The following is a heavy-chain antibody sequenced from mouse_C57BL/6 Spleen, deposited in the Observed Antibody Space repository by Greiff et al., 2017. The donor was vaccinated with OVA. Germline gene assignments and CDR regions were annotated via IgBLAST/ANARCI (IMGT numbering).Heavy chain of an antibody. V-gene: IGHV1-39*01. J-gene: IGHJ1*03. Sequence: EVKLQESGPELVKPGASVKISCKASGYSFTDYNMNWVKQSNGKSLEWIGVINPNYGTTSYNQKFKGKATLTVDQSSSTAYMQLNSLTSEDSAVYYCARSYDYDGSYWYFDVWGTGTTVTVSS. CDR2: INPNYGTT. CDR1: GYSFTDYN. CDR3: ARSYDYDGSYWYFDV. D-gene: IGHD2-4*01.